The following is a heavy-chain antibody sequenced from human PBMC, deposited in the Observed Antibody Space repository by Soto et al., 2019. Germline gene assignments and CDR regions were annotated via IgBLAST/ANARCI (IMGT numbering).Heavy chain of an antibody. CDR3: ARGITIFGVVTPPYYYYYGMDV. CDR2: INHSGST. Sequence: SETLSLTCAVYGGSFSGYYWSWIRQPPGKGLEWIGEINHSGSTNYNPSLKSRVTISVDTSKNQFSLKLSSVTAADTAVYYCARGITIFGVVTPPYYYYYGMDVWGQGTTATVSS. V-gene: IGHV4-34*01. D-gene: IGHD3-3*01. J-gene: IGHJ6*02. CDR1: GGSFSGYY.